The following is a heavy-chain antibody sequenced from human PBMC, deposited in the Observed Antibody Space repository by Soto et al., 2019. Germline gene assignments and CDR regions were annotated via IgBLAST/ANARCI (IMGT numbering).Heavy chain of an antibody. CDR2: ISAYNGDT. CDR1: GYTFTNYG. Sequence: QVQLLQSGAEVKKPGASVKVSCKASGYTFTNYGITWVRQAPGQGLEWMGWISAYNGDTHYTQRLQGRVTMTTDTSTSTAYMELRGQRSDDTAVYYCARVQQLVGYFYYYMDVWGKGTTVTVSS. CDR3: ARVQQLVGYFYYYMDV. D-gene: IGHD6-6*01. J-gene: IGHJ6*03. V-gene: IGHV1-18*01.